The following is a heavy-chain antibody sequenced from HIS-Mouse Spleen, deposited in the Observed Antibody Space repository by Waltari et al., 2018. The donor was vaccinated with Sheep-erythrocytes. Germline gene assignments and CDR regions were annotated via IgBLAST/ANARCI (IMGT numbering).Heavy chain of an antibody. CDR1: GYSFDEYH. D-gene: IGHD2-2*01. Sequence: EVQLVKSGGGLEELGRSLRRLCGASGYSFDEYHMHWVRQAPGKGVEGVSGISWNSRSIGYADSVKGRFTISRDNAKNSLYLQMNSLRAEDTALYYCAKDISRNIVVVPAAVGDYWGQGTLVTVSS. J-gene: IGHJ4*02. V-gene: IGHV3-9*01. CDR2: ISWNSRSI. CDR3: AKDISRNIVVVPAAVGDY.